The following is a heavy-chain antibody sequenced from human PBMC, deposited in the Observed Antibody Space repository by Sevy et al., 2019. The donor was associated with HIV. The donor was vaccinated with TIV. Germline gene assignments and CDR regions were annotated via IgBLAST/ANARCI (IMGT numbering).Heavy chain of an antibody. V-gene: IGHV3-74*01. CDR1: GFNFSSYW. CDR2: ISSDGSIT. J-gene: IGHJ6*02. D-gene: IGHD3-10*01. CDR3: ARAESGSTRNAMDV. Sequence: GGSLRLSCAASGFNFSSYWMHWVRQAPGKGLVWVSRISSDGSITNYADSVKGRFTFSRANAKNTVYLQMNSLRVEDTALYYCARAESGSTRNAMDVWGQGTTVTVSS.